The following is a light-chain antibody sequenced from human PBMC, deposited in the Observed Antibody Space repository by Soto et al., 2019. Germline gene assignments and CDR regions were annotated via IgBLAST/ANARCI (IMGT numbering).Light chain of an antibody. Sequence: DIVMTQSPDSLAVSLGERATINCKSSQSVLYSPNNKNYLAWYQQKPGQPPKLLIYWASTRESGVPDRFSGSGSGTDFTLTISSLQAEDVAVYYCQQYYSPPWTFGQGTKVEIK. CDR1: QSVLYSPNNKNY. J-gene: IGKJ1*01. CDR2: WAS. V-gene: IGKV4-1*01. CDR3: QQYYSPPWT.